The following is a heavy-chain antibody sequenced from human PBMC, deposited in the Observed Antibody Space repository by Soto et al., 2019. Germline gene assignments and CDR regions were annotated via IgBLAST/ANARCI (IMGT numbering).Heavy chain of an antibody. J-gene: IGHJ3*02. Sequence: EVQLVESGGGLVQPGGSLRLSCAASGFTFSSYSMTWVRQAPGKGLEWVSYISSSGSTIYYADSVKGRFTISRDNAQNSLFLQMISLRAEDTAVYYCARDERAYGADALDIWGQGTMVTVS. CDR2: ISSSGSTI. V-gene: IGHV3-48*01. CDR1: GFTFSSYS. CDR3: ARDERAYGADALDI. D-gene: IGHD4-17*01.